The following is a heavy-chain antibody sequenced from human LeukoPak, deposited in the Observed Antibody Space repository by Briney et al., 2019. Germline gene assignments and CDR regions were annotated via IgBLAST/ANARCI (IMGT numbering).Heavy chain of an antibody. J-gene: IGHJ4*02. CDR3: ARGGTYYDFWSGYYGYYFDY. D-gene: IGHD3-3*01. CDR1: GGSFRGYY. V-gene: IGHV4-34*01. Sequence: PSETLSLTCAAYGGSFRGYYWRWIRQPPGKGLEWIGEINHSGSTNYNPSLKSRVTISVDTSKNQFSLKLSSLTAADTAVYYCARGGTYYDFWSGYYGYYFDYWGQGTLVTVSS. CDR2: INHSGST.